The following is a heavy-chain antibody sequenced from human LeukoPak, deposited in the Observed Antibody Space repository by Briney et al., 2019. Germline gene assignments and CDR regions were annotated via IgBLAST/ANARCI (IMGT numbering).Heavy chain of an antibody. J-gene: IGHJ4*02. CDR2: IYYSGST. D-gene: IGHD2-2*01. CDR3: ARSYCSSTTCYLEYFDY. V-gene: IGHV4-59*01. CDR1: GGSISPYY. Sequence: SESLSLTCTVSGGSISPYYWSWIRQPPGKGLEWIGYIYYSGSTNYNPSLKSRVTISVDTSKNQFSLKLSAVTAADTALYYCARSYCSSTTCYLEYFDYWGQGTLVTVSS.